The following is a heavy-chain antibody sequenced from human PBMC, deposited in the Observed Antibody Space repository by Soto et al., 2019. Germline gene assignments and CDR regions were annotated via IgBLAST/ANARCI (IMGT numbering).Heavy chain of an antibody. J-gene: IGHJ2*01. V-gene: IGHV3-23*01. D-gene: IGHD4-4*01. CDR1: GFTFSSYA. Sequence: EVQLLESGGGLVQPGGSLRLSCAASGFTFSSYAMNWVRQAPGKGLEWVSAISGSGDSTYYADSVKGRFTISRDNSKNTLYLQMNSLRAEATAVYYCARRNSGWYFDLWGRGTLVTVSS. CDR2: ISGSGDST. CDR3: ARRNSGWYFDL.